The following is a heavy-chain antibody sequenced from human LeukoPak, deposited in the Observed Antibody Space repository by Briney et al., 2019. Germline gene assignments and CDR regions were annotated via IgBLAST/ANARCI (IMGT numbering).Heavy chain of an antibody. CDR2: INPSGGST. Sequence: ASVKVSFKASGYTSINYYMHWVRQAPGQGLEWMGIINPSGGSTSYAQKFQGRVTMTRDTSTSTVYMELSSLRSEDTAVYYCARDESTSILWWWGQGTLVTVSS. CDR1: GYTSINYY. CDR3: ARDESTSILWW. D-gene: IGHD2-21*01. V-gene: IGHV1-46*01. J-gene: IGHJ1*01.